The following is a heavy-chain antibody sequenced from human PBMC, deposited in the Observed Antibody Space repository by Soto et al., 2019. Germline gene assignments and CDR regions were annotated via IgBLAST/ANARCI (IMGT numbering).Heavy chain of an antibody. CDR1: GYTFTSYG. J-gene: IGHJ4*02. V-gene: IGHV1-18*01. D-gene: IGHD3-10*01. Sequence: VQLVQSGAEVKKPGASAKVSCKASGYTFTSYGISWVRQAPGQGLEWMGWISAYNGNTNYAQKLQGRVTMTTDTSTGTAYMELRSLRSDDTAVYYCARGLTKGGSYYYGSGSYYNVLDYWGQGTMVTVSS. CDR2: ISAYNGNT. CDR3: ARGLTKGGSYYYGSGSYYNVLDY.